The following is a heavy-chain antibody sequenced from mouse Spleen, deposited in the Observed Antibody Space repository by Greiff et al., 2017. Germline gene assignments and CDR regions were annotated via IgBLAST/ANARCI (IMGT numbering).Heavy chain of an antibody. CDR2: INPNNGGT. V-gene: IGHV1-26*01. CDR3: ARERLGRYFDY. J-gene: IGHJ2*01. CDR1: GYTFTDYY. Sequence: VQLQQSGPELVKPGASVKISCKASGYTFTDYYMNWVKQSHGKSLEWIGDINPNNGGTSYNQKFKGKATLTVDKSSSTAYMELRSLTSEDSAVYYCARERLGRYFDYWGQGTTLTVSS. D-gene: IGHD4-1*01.